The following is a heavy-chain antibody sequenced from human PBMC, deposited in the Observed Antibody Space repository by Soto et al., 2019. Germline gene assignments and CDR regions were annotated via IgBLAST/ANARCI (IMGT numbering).Heavy chain of an antibody. V-gene: IGHV3-53*01. Sequence: EVQLVESGGGLIQPGGSLRLSCAASGFTVSSNYMSWVRQAPGKGLEWVSAISGSGGSTYYADSVKGRFTISRDNAKNSLYLQMNSLRDEDTAVYYCARDRDYYDSSGYYYEFDYWGQGTLVTVSS. J-gene: IGHJ4*02. CDR3: ARDRDYYDSSGYYYEFDY. D-gene: IGHD3-22*01. CDR1: GFTVSSNY. CDR2: SGSGGST.